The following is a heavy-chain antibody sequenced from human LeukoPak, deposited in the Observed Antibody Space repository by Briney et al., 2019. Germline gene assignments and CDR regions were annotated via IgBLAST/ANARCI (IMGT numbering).Heavy chain of an antibody. V-gene: IGHV3-23*01. J-gene: IGHJ5*02. Sequence: GGSLRLSCAASGFYFANYAMSWVRQAPGKGLEWVSATVGGGSPNTYHADSVKGRFTISRDNAKNSLYLQMNSLRVEDTALYYCAKDSGSSSGYESWFDPWGQGTLVTVSS. CDR1: GFYFANYA. CDR3: AKDSGSSSGYESWFDP. D-gene: IGHD5-12*01. CDR2: TVGGGSPNT.